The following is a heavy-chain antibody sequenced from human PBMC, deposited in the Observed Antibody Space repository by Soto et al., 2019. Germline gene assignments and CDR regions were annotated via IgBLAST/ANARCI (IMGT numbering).Heavy chain of an antibody. CDR1: GGSVSSGSYY. V-gene: IGHV4-61*01. Sequence: QVQLQESGPGLVKPSETLSLTCTVSGGSVSSGSYYWSWIRQPPGKGLEWIGYIYYSGSTNYNPSLKSRVTLSVDTSKNQFSLKLSSVTAADTAVYYCARDHVVRGVINWFDPWGQGTLVTVSS. D-gene: IGHD3-10*01. CDR2: IYYSGST. J-gene: IGHJ5*02. CDR3: ARDHVVRGVINWFDP.